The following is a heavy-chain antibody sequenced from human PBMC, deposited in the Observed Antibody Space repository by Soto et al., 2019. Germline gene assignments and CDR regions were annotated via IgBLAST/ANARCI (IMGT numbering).Heavy chain of an antibody. D-gene: IGHD5-18*01. V-gene: IGHV3-7*01. CDR2: IKNDGSEV. CDR3: ARVDSSLVHFGMDV. CDR1: GFIFSNYW. Sequence: GGSLRLSCAASGFIFSNYWMSWVRQAPGKGLEWVANIKNDGSEVYSVDSVKGRFTFSGDNAKKSLYLQMSTLRVEDTAVYYCARVDSSLVHFGMDVWGQGTTVTVSS. J-gene: IGHJ6*02.